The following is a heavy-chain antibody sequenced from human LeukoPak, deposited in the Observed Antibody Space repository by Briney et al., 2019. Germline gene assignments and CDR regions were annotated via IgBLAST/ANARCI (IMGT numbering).Heavy chain of an antibody. J-gene: IGHJ3*02. V-gene: IGHV3-48*02. Sequence: GGSLRLSCAASGFTFSSYSINWVRQAPGKGLEWVSYISSSTIYYADSVKGRFTISRDNAKNSLYLQMNSLRDEDTAVYYCARGAVVVPAAEEAFDIWGQGTMVTVSS. CDR2: ISSSTI. D-gene: IGHD2-2*01. CDR3: ARGAVVVPAAEEAFDI. CDR1: GFTFSSYS.